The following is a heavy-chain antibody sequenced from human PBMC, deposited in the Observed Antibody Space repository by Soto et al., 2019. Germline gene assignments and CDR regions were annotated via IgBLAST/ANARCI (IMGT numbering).Heavy chain of an antibody. D-gene: IGHD4-17*01. CDR3: AKDRKATVTTLPYYYMDV. CDR1: GFTFSSYA. Sequence: GGSLRLSCAASGFTFSSYAMSWVRQAPGKGLEWVSAISGSGGSTYYADSVKGRFTISRDNSKNTLYLQMNSLRAEDTAVYYCAKDRKATVTTLPYYYMDVWGKGTTVTVSS. J-gene: IGHJ6*03. V-gene: IGHV3-23*01. CDR2: ISGSGGST.